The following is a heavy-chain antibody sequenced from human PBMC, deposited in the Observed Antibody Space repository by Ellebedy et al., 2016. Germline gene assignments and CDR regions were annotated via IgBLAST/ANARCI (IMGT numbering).Heavy chain of an antibody. CDR3: ARESIAAAGTCLDY. D-gene: IGHD6-13*01. CDR1: GFTFSSYA. Sequence: GESLKISCAASGFTFSSYAMHWVRQAPGKGLEWVAVISYDGSNKYYADSVKGRFTISRDNSKNTLYLQMNSLRAEDTAVYYCARESIAAAGTCLDYWGQGTLVTVSS. CDR2: ISYDGSNK. V-gene: IGHV3-30*04. J-gene: IGHJ4*02.